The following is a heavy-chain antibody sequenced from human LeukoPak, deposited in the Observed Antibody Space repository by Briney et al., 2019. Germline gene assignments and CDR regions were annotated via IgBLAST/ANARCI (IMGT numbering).Heavy chain of an antibody. CDR3: ARGRITMIVVVIGLAFDI. D-gene: IGHD3-22*01. CDR1: GGSFSGYY. J-gene: IGHJ3*02. Sequence: SETLSLTCAVYGGSFSGYYWSWIRQPPGKGLEWIGEINHSGSTNYNLSLKSRVTISVDTSKNQFSLKLSSVTAADTAVYYCARGRITMIVVVIGLAFDIWGQGTMVTVSS. CDR2: INHSGST. V-gene: IGHV4-34*01.